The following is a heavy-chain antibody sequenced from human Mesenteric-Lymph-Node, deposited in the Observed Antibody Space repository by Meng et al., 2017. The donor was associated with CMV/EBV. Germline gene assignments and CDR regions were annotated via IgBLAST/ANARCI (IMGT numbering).Heavy chain of an antibody. Sequence: TFTGYYMHWVRQAPGQGLEWMGRINPNSVGTNYAKKFQGRVTMTSDTSISTAYMELSRLRSDDRAVYYGARAWGVIVATRGSDFWFDPWGQGTLVTVSS. D-gene: IGHD5-12*01. J-gene: IGHJ5*02. CDR2: INPNSVGT. V-gene: IGHV1-2*06. CDR1: TFTGYY. CDR3: ARAWGVIVATRGSDFWFDP.